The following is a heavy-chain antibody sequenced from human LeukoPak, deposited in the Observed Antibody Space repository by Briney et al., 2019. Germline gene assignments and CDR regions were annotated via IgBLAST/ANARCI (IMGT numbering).Heavy chain of an antibody. D-gene: IGHD1-1*01. Sequence: GGSLRLSCAASGFTFSSYAMSWVRQAPGKGLEWVSAISGSGGSTYYADSVKGRFTISRDNSKNTLYLHMNSLRAEDTAVYYCGKSKGTGTTGVGSDYWGQGTLVTVSS. CDR3: GKSKGTGTTGVGSDY. CDR1: GFTFSSYA. CDR2: ISGSGGST. J-gene: IGHJ4*02. V-gene: IGHV3-23*01.